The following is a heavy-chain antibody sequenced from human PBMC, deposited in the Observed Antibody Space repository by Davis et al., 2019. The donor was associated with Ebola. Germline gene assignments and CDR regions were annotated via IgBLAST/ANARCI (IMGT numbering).Heavy chain of an antibody. V-gene: IGHV4-59*01. J-gene: IGHJ6*04. CDR1: GGSISSYY. CDR2: IYYSGST. Sequence: PSETLSLTCTVSGGSISSYYWSWIRQPPGKGLEWIGYIYYSGSTNYNPSLKSRVTISVDTSKNQFSRKLSSVTAADTAVYYCAGAPVPYGMDVWGKGTTVTVSS. CDR3: AGAPVPYGMDV.